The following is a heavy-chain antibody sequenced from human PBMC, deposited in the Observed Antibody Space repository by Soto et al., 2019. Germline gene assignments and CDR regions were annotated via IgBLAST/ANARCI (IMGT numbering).Heavy chain of an antibody. J-gene: IGHJ4*02. D-gene: IGHD6-19*01. CDR2: ISGSGGST. CDR1: GFTFSSYA. CDR3: AKRKAVASYYLEY. Sequence: GGSLRLSCAASGFTFSSYAMSWVRQAPGKGLEWVSAISGSGGSTYYADSVKGRFTISRDNAKTTLYLQMNSLRAEDTAVYYGAKRKAVASYYLEYWGQGTLVTVSS. V-gene: IGHV3-23*01.